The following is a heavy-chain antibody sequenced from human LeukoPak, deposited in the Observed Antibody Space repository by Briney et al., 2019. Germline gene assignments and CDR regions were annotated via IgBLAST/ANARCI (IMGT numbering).Heavy chain of an antibody. CDR3: TRARGGYFDWLQFDP. J-gene: IGHJ5*02. CDR2: IRSKANSYAT. Sequence: PGGSQRLSCAASGFTFSGSAMHWVRQASGKGLEWVGRIRSKANSYATAYAASVKGRFTISRDDSKNTAYLQMNSLKTEDTAVYYCTRARGGYFDWLQFDPWGQGTLVTVSS. CDR1: GFTFSGSA. V-gene: IGHV3-73*01. D-gene: IGHD3-9*01.